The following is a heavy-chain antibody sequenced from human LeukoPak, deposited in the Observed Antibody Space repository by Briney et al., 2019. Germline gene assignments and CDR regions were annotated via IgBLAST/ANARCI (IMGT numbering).Heavy chain of an antibody. CDR1: GSSFTSYW. J-gene: IGHJ4*02. D-gene: IGHD4-17*01. V-gene: IGHV5-51*01. CDR3: ATHYGDYVY. Sequence: GASLQISCKGSGSSFTSYWIGWGRQLPGKGLEWMGIIYPGDSDTRYSPSFQGQVTISADKSISTAYLQWSSLKASDTAMYYCATHYGDYVYWGQGTLVTVSS. CDR2: IYPGDSDT.